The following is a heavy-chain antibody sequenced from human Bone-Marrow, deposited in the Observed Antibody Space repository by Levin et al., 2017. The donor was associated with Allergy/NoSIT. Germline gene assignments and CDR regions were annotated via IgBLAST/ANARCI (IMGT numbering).Heavy chain of an antibody. V-gene: IGHV1-2*07. D-gene: IGHD2-21*01. J-gene: IGHJ4*02. CDR3: AREMNVGVVAAFDF. Sequence: PGESLKISCKASGYSFTDFFIHWVRQAPGQGLEWMGWINPKTGATKYLHNFQGRVTMTSHTSFSTIYMQLTSLNSDDTAVYYCAREMNVGVVAAFDFWGQGTLVTVSS. CDR1: GYSFTDFF. CDR2: INPKTGAT.